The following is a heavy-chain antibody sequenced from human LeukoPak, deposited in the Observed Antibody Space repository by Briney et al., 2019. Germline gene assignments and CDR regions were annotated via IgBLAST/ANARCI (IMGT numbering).Heavy chain of an antibody. J-gene: IGHJ4*02. D-gene: IGHD4-17*01. Sequence: SGGSLRLSCAASGFTFSNYWMHWVRQAPGKGLVWVSRIKSDGSITSYADSVKGRFTTSRDNAKNTLYLQMNSLRAEDTAMYYCARDPFYGDADLDSWGQGTLVTVSS. CDR1: GFTFSNYW. V-gene: IGHV3-74*01. CDR2: IKSDGSIT. CDR3: ARDPFYGDADLDS.